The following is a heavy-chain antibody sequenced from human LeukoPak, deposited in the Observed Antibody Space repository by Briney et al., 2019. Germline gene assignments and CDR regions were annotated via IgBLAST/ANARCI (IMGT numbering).Heavy chain of an antibody. CDR2: IYFSGST. V-gene: IGHV4-59*01. J-gene: IGHJ6*03. CDR1: GGSISSYY. Sequence: SETLSLTCTVSGGSISSYYWSWIRQPPGKGLEWIGYIYFSGSTNYNPSLKSRVTISVDTSKNQFSLKLSSVTAAGTAVYYCARRRDGYNYNYYYYYMDVWGKGTTVTISS. CDR3: ARRRDGYNYNYYYYYMDV. D-gene: IGHD5-24*01.